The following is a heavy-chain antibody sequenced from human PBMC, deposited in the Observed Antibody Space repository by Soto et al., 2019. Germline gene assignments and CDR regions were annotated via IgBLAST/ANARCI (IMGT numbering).Heavy chain of an antibody. J-gene: IGHJ6*02. CDR1: GGSFSGYY. Sequence: LSLTSDVCGGSFSGYYWRWIRQPPGQGLEGRGGISHSGSTNYNPSLKSRVTISVGTSKNQFALKLRSVTAADTAVYYCEQTTVSYYYYGMDVWGQGTTVTVSS. CDR3: EQTTVSYYYYGMDV. V-gene: IGHV4-34*01. CDR2: ISHSGST. D-gene: IGHD4-4*01.